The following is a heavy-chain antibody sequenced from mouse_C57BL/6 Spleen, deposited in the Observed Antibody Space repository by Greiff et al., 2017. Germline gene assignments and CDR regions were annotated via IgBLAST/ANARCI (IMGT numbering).Heavy chain of an antibody. J-gene: IGHJ1*03. Sequence: QVQLQQSGAELVRPGTSVKVSCKASGYAFTNYLIEWVKQRPGQGLEWIGVINPGSGGTNYNEKFKGKATLTADKSSSTAYMQLSSLTSEDSAVYFCARSVLFYWYFDVWGTGTTVTVSS. CDR1: GYAFTNYL. V-gene: IGHV1-54*01. CDR2: INPGSGGT. CDR3: ARSVLFYWYFDV.